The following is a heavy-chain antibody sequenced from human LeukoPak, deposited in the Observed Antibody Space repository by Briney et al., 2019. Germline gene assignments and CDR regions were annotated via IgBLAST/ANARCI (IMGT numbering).Heavy chain of an antibody. D-gene: IGHD1-26*01. CDR2: IRFDGTNK. Sequence: GGSLRLSCAASGFTFSYYGMHWVRQAPGKGLEWVAFIRFDGTNKHYADSVKGRFTISRDNAKNTLYLQMNSLRAEDTAVYYCARSAGRGSYFVFDYWGQGTLVTVSS. J-gene: IGHJ4*02. V-gene: IGHV3-30*02. CDR3: ARSAGRGSYFVFDY. CDR1: GFTFSYYG.